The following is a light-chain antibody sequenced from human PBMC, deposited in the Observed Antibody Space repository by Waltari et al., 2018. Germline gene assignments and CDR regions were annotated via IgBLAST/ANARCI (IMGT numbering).Light chain of an antibody. J-gene: IGKJ1*01. V-gene: IGKV3-11*01. CDR3: QERSNWPSWT. Sequence: EIVLTQSPATLSLSPGERATLSCRASQGVSRYLAWYQQKSGQAPRLLIYDTSNRATGIPARFSGSGSGTDFILTINSVEAEDFAVYYCQERSNWPSWTFGQGTKVEIK. CDR1: QGVSRY. CDR2: DTS.